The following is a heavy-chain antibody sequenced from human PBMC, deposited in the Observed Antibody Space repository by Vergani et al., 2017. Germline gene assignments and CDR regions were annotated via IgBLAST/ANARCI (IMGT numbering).Heavy chain of an antibody. V-gene: IGHV4-39*02. CDR3: ARVNTETNGHLYYYYYMDV. CDR1: GGSIRSTFYY. D-gene: IGHD4-11*01. CDR2: IYYSGST. Sequence: QLQLQESDPGLVKPSETLSLTCTVSGGSIRSTFYYWGWIRQPPGKGLEWIGTIYYSGSTYYNPSLKSRVTISVDTSKNQFSLTLNSVTATDTAIYFCARVNTETNGHLYYYYYMDVWGQGTAVTVS. J-gene: IGHJ6*03.